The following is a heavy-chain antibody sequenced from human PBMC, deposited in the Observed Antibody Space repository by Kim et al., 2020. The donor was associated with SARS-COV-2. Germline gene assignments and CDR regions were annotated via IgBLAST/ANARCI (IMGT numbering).Heavy chain of an antibody. D-gene: IGHD5-12*01. CDR1: GGSISSGGYS. CDR2: IYHSGST. J-gene: IGHJ4*02. CDR3: ARGGLRNHYYFDY. Sequence: SETLSLTCAVSGGSISSGGYSWSWIRQPPGKGLEWMGYIYHSGSTYYNPSLKSRVTISVDRSKNQFSLKLSSVTAADTAVYYCARGGLRNHYYFDYWGQGTLVTVSS. V-gene: IGHV4-30-2*01.